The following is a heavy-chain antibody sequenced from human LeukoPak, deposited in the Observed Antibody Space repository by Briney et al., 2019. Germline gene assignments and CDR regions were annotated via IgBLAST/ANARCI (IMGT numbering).Heavy chain of an antibody. D-gene: IGHD2-2*01. V-gene: IGHV1-69*04. J-gene: IGHJ6*02. CDR2: IIQIHVIA. CDR3: ARDDFGCSSTSCYDLTGDYYRMDV. Sequence: LEWMARIIQIHVIANYAQKFQGRVRITADKSTSTAYMELSSLRSEDTAVYYCARDDFGCSSTSCYDLTGDYYRMDVWGQGTTVTVSS.